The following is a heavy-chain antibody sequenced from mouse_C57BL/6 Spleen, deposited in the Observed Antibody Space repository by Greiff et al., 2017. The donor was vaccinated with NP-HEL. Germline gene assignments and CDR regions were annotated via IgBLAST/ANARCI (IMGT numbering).Heavy chain of an antibody. J-gene: IGHJ1*03. Sequence: VHLVESGAELVKPGASVKMSCKASGYTFTTYPIEWMKQNHGKSLEWIGNFHPYNDDTKYNEKFKGKATLTVEKSSSTVYLEFSRLTSDDSAVYYCARGVYYSNYEGYFDVWGTGTTVTVSS. CDR2: FHPYNDDT. D-gene: IGHD2-5*01. CDR1: GYTFTTYP. CDR3: ARGVYYSNYEGYFDV. V-gene: IGHV1-47*01.